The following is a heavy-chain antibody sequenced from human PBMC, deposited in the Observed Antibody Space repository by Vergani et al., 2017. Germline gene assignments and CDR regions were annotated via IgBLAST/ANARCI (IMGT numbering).Heavy chain of an antibody. Sequence: QLQLQESGPGLVKPSETLSLTCTVSGGSISSSSYYWGWIRQPPGKGLEWIGSIYYSGSTYYNPSLKSRVTISVDTSKNQFSLKLSSVTAADTAAYYCARPGSGDTSPLDAVDIWGQGTMVTVSS. J-gene: IGHJ3*02. D-gene: IGHD3-10*01. V-gene: IGHV4-39*01. CDR1: GGSISSSSYY. CDR3: ARPGSGDTSPLDAVDI. CDR2: IYYSGST.